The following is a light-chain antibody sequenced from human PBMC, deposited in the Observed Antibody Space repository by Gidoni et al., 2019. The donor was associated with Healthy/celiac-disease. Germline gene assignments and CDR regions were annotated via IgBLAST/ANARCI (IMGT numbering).Light chain of an antibody. J-gene: IGLJ2*01. CDR3: QVWDSSSDHSGV. CDR2: DDH. CDR1: NIGSNS. V-gene: IGLV3-21*02. Sequence: SYVLTLPPSVSVAPGQTARITCGGNNIGSNSVHWYQQKPGQAPVLVVYDDHDRPSGIPERFSGSDSGNTATLTISRVEAGDEDDDYCQVWDSSSDHSGVFGGGTKLTVL.